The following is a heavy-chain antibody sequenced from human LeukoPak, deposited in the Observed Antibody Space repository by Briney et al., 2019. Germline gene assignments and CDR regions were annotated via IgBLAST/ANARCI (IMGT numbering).Heavy chain of an antibody. J-gene: IGHJ4*02. V-gene: IGHV4-39*01. CDR1: GASIISGNYF. CDR2: WHHSGIT. Sequence: SETLSLTCTVSGASIISGNYFWGWVRQPPGKRLEWIGSWHHSGITDYNPSLKSRVTIVADTSKNQFSLKLASVAVADSAVYFCARQYEFWGQGTLVTVSS. CDR3: ARQYEF. D-gene: IGHD3-10*01.